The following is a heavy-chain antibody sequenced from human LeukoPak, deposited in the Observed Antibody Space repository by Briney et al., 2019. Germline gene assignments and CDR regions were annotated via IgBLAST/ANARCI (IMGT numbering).Heavy chain of an antibody. D-gene: IGHD3-10*01. CDR2: MNPNSGNT. Sequence: ASVKVSCKASGYTFTGYYMHWVRQAPGQGLEWMGWMNPNSGNTGYAQKFQGRVTMTRNTSISTAYMELSSLRSEDTAVYYCARLDDYYGSGSFPSKPNYYYYYGMDVWGQGTTVTVSS. J-gene: IGHJ6*02. CDR3: ARLDDYYGSGSFPSKPNYYYYYGMDV. V-gene: IGHV1-8*02. CDR1: GYTFTGYY.